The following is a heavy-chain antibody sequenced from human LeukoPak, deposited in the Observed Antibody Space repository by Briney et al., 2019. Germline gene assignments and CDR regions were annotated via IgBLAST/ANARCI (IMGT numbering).Heavy chain of an antibody. CDR1: GGSISSGSYY. J-gene: IGHJ4*02. CDR2: IYTSGST. D-gene: IGHD3-3*01. Sequence: KPSETLSLTCTVSGGSISSGSYYWSWIRQPAGKGLEWIGRIYTSGSTNYNPSLKSRVTISVDTSKNQFSLKLSSVTAADTAVYYCARTGRDLRFLEWLPLKCDWGQGTLVTVSS. CDR3: ARTGRDLRFLEWLPLKCD. V-gene: IGHV4-61*02.